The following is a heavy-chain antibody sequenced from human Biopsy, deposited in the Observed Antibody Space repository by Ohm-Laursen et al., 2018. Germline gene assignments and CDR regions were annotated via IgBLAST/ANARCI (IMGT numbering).Heavy chain of an antibody. V-gene: IGHV1-24*01. CDR1: GYAVTEFS. Sequence: SVKVSCKVSGYAVTEFSMHWVRQAPGKGLEWVGWINTENGNTIYAQNLQGRVTMTADTSTSTAYMEVTSLRSDDTAVYHCAGAKLEPVCYYYGMDVWGQGTTVTVSS. D-gene: IGHD1-1*01. CDR2: INTENGNT. J-gene: IGHJ6*02. CDR3: AGAKLEPVCYYYGMDV.